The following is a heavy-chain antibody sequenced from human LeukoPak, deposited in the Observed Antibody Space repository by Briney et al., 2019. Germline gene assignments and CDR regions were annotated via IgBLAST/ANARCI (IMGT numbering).Heavy chain of an antibody. D-gene: IGHD5-12*01. CDR2: IYYSGST. V-gene: IGHV4-59*01. CDR3: AREERATGYNWFDP. CDR1: GFTFGDYA. J-gene: IGHJ5*02. Sequence: KPGGSLRLSCRASGFTFGDYAMSWIRQPPGKGLEWIGYIYYSGSTNYNPSLKSRVTISVDTSKNQFSLKLSSVTAADTAVYYCAREERATGYNWFDPWGQGTLVTVSS.